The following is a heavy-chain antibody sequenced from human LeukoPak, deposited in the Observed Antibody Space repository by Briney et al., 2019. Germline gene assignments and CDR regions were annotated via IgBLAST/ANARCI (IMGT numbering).Heavy chain of an antibody. J-gene: IGHJ4*02. CDR3: AKYTYDSSGYYPDY. Sequence: GSLRLSCAASGFTFSSYAMSWVRQAPGKGLEWVSAISGSGGSTYYADSVKGRFTISRDNSKNTLYLQMNSLRAEDTAVYYCAKYTYDSSGYYPDYWGQGTLVTVSS. D-gene: IGHD3-22*01. CDR2: ISGSGGST. V-gene: IGHV3-23*01. CDR1: GFTFSSYA.